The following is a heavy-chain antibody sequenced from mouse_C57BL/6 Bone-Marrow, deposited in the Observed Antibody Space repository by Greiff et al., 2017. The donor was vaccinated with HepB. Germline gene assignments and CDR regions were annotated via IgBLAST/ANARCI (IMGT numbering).Heavy chain of an antibody. Sequence: VQLQESGAELVRPGASVKLSCKASGYTFTDYYINWVKQRPGQGLEWIARIYPGSGNTYYNEKFKGKATLTAEKSSSTAYMQLSSLTSEDSAVYFCARGGDGYYWGQGTTLTVSS. D-gene: IGHD2-3*01. J-gene: IGHJ2*01. CDR2: IYPGSGNT. CDR1: GYTFTDYY. V-gene: IGHV1-76*01. CDR3: ARGGDGYY.